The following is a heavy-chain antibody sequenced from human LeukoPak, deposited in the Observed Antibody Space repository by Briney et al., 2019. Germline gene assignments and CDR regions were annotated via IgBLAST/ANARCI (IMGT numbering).Heavy chain of an antibody. CDR1: GGSISSYY. CDR2: IYYSGST. Sequence: SETLSLTCTVSGGSISSYYWSWIRQPPGKGLERIGYIYYSGSTNYNPSLKSRVNISLDTSKTQFSLKLSSVTAADTAVYYCARVGLIAAAGNFDYWGQGTLVTVSS. J-gene: IGHJ4*02. D-gene: IGHD6-13*01. CDR3: ARVGLIAAAGNFDY. V-gene: IGHV4-59*12.